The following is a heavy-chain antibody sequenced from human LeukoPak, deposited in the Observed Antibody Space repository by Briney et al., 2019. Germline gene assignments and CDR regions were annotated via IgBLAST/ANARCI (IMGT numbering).Heavy chain of an antibody. D-gene: IGHD5-18*01. J-gene: IGHJ4*02. CDR3: ATAVQLWPEGVYFDY. CDR1: GFTFSSYS. CDR2: ISSSSRTI. Sequence: PGGSLRLSCVASGFTFSSYSMNWVRQAPGKGLEWISFISSSSRTIYYADSVKGRFTISRDNAKNSLYLQMNSLRAEDTAVYYCATAVQLWPEGVYFDYWGQGTLVTVSS. V-gene: IGHV3-48*01.